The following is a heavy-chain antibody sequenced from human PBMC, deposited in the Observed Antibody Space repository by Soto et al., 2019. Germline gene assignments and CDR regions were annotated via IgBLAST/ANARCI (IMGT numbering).Heavy chain of an antibody. Sequence: SETLSLTCTVSGGSISSYYWSWIRQPPGKGLEWIGYIYYSGSTNYNPSLKSRVTISVDTSKNQFSLKLSSVTAADTAVYYCARHVGYCSGGSCYKPPYFDYWGQGTLVTVSS. CDR3: ARHVGYCSGGSCYKPPYFDY. J-gene: IGHJ4*02. CDR1: GGSISSYY. V-gene: IGHV4-59*08. D-gene: IGHD2-15*01. CDR2: IYYSGST.